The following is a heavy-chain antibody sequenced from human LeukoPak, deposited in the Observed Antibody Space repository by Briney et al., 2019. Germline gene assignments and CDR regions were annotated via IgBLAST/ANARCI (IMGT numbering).Heavy chain of an antibody. Sequence: GESLKISCKGSGYRFTSYWIGWVRQMPGKGLEWMGVIYPGDSDTRYSPSFQGPVTISADKSISTAYLQWSSLKASDTAMYYCATYAGSPSKYFQHWGQGTLVTVSS. V-gene: IGHV5-51*01. CDR2: IYPGDSDT. D-gene: IGHD3-10*01. CDR3: ATYAGSPSKYFQH. J-gene: IGHJ1*01. CDR1: GYRFTSYW.